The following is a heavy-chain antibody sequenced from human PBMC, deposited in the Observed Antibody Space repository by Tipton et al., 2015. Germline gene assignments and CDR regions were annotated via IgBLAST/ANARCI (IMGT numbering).Heavy chain of an antibody. CDR2: LSHVGST. J-gene: IGHJ4*02. CDR1: GYSITTNRY. CDR3: ARELRGNSDSGSGDY. Sequence: TLSLTCTVSGYSITTNRYWGWIRQPPGKGLEWIGSLSHVGSTYYNLSLQSRVTISADTSKNQFSLRLRSVTAADTAMYYCARELRGNSDSGSGDYWGQGTLVTVSS. V-gene: IGHV4-38-2*02. D-gene: IGHD3-10*01.